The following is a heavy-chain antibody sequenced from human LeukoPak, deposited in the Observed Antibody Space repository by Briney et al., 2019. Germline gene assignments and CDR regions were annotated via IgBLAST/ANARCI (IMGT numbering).Heavy chain of an antibody. Sequence: PGRSLRLSCAASGFTFSSYAMHWVRQAPGKGLEWVAVISYDGSNKYYADSVKGRFTISRDNSKNTLYLQMNSLRAEDTAVYYCAKDQHRYCSSTSCSNFDYWGQGTLVTVSS. J-gene: IGHJ4*02. CDR3: AKDQHRYCSSTSCSNFDY. V-gene: IGHV3-30-3*01. CDR2: ISYDGSNK. D-gene: IGHD2-2*01. CDR1: GFTFSSYA.